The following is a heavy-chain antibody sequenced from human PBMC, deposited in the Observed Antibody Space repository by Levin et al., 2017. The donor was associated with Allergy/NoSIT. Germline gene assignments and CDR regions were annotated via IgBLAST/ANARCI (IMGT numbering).Heavy chain of an antibody. CDR2: ISYDGSNK. CDR3: ARGDRRDGYNSYYFDY. CDR1: GFTFSSYA. J-gene: IGHJ4*02. V-gene: IGHV3-30*04. Sequence: GESLKISCAASGFTFSSYAMHWVRQAPGKGLEWVAVISYDGSNKYYADSVKGRFTISRDNSKNTLYLQMNSLRAEDTAVYYCARGDRRDGYNSYYFDYWGQGTLVTVSS. D-gene: IGHD5-24*01.